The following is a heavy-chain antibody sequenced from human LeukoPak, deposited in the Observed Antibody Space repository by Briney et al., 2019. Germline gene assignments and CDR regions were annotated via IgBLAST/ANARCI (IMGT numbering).Heavy chain of an antibody. CDR3: AKDGYSYGSLFDY. CDR1: GFTFSSYA. D-gene: IGHD5-18*01. Sequence: PGGSLRLSCAASGFTFSSYAMSWVRQAPGKGLEWVSSITGSGGTTFYADSVQGRFTISRDNSKNALYLQTNNLRAADTAAYYRAKDGYSYGSLFDYWGQGTLVTFSS. J-gene: IGHJ4*02. V-gene: IGHV3-23*01. CDR2: ITGSGGTT.